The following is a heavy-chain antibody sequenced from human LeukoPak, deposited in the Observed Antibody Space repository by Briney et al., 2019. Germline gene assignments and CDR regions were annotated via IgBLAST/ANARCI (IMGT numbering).Heavy chain of an antibody. CDR2: INPSGGST. CDR3: ARDRVGHRGGGYFDY. Sequence: ASVKVSCKASGYTFTSYGISWVRQAPGQGLEWMGIINPSGGSTSYAQKFQGRVTMTRDTSTSTVYMELSSLRSEDTAVYYCARDRVGHRGGGYFDYWGQGTLVTVSS. V-gene: IGHV1-46*01. J-gene: IGHJ4*02. D-gene: IGHD1-14*01. CDR1: GYTFTSYG.